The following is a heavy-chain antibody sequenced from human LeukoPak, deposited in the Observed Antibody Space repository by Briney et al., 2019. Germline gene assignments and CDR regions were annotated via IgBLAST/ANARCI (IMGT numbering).Heavy chain of an antibody. J-gene: IGHJ4*02. CDR2: IWYDGSNK. Sequence: GGSLRLSCAASGFTFSSYGMHWVRQAPGKGLEWVAVIWYDGSNKYYADSVKGRFTISRDNSKNTLYLQMNSLRAEDTAVYYCARDLGFRGYSYGYDLPYWGQGTLVTVSS. V-gene: IGHV3-33*01. D-gene: IGHD5-18*01. CDR3: ARDLGFRGYSYGYDLPY. CDR1: GFTFSSYG.